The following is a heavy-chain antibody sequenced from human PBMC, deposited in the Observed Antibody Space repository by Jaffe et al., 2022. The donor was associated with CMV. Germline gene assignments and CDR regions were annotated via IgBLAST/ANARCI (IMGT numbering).Heavy chain of an antibody. J-gene: IGHJ3*02. CDR1: GFTFSSYD. CDR2: ITGSGRST. CDR3: AKESGYRSGWDAFDM. V-gene: IGHV3-23*04. Sequence: EVQLVESGGGLVQPGGSLRLSCAASGFTFSSYDMNWVRQAPGKGPEWVSGITGSGRSTYYADYVKGRFTISRENSKNTLYLQMNSLRAEDTAVYYCAKESGYRSGWDAFDMWGQGTMVTVSS. D-gene: IGHD6-19*01.